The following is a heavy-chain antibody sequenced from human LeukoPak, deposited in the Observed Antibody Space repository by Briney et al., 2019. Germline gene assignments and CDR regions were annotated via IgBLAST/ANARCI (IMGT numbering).Heavy chain of an antibody. CDR1: GYTLTELS. V-gene: IGHV1-24*01. CDR3: ATDLVGATTTLNDY. Sequence: ASAKVSCKVSGYTLTELSMHWVRQAPGKGLEWMGGFDPEDGETIYAQKFQGRVTMTEDTSTDTAYMELSSLRSEDTAVYYCATDLVGATTTLNDYWGQGTLVTVSS. J-gene: IGHJ4*02. D-gene: IGHD1-26*01. CDR2: FDPEDGET.